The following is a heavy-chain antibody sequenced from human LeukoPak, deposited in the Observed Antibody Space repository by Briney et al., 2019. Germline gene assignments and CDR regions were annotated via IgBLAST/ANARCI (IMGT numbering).Heavy chain of an antibody. CDR1: GFTFSSYV. V-gene: IGHV3-23*01. D-gene: IGHD3-22*01. CDR3: AKDFYYDSRPIGY. Sequence: PGGSLRLSCAASGFTFSSYVMSWVRQAPGKGLEWVSAISGSGGSTYYADSVKGRFTISRDNSKNTLYLQMNSLRAEDTAVYYCAKDFYYDSRPIGYWGQGTLVTVSS. CDR2: ISGSGGST. J-gene: IGHJ4*02.